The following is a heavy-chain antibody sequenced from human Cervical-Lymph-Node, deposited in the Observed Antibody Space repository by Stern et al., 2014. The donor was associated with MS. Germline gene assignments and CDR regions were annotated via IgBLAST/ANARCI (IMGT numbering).Heavy chain of an antibody. J-gene: IGHJ4*02. V-gene: IGHV3-21*01. CDR1: EFTFSSYS. CDR3: AREVADNGYFDY. D-gene: IGHD4-17*01. Sequence: VQLVQSGGGLVKPGGSLRLSCAASEFTFSSYSMNLVRQAPGKGLEWVTSISSSSRNRYYANSVKGRFTISRDNAKNSLYLQMNSLRVEDTAVYYCAREVADNGYFDYWGQGTLVTVSS. CDR2: ISSSSRNR.